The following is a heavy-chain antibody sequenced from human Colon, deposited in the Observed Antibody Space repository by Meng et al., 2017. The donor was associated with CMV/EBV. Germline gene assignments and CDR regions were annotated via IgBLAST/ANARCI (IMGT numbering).Heavy chain of an antibody. V-gene: IGHV3-23*01. CDR3: AKVGVYYSTSSANF. Sequence: GGSLRLSCAASGLPFTTSAMSWVRQAPGKGLEWVSGVSPSGGSTYYADSVQGRFAISRDNSNNTLYLQMNSLRAEDTAIYYCAKVGVYYSTSSANFWGLGTVVTVSS. CDR1: GLPFTTSA. J-gene: IGHJ4*02. CDR2: VSPSGGST. D-gene: IGHD3-10*01.